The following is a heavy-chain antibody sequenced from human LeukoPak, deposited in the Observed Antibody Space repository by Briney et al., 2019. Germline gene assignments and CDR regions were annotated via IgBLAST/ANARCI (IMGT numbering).Heavy chain of an antibody. CDR3: ARVPILHCSGGSCPFDY. Sequence: ASVKVSCKASGYTFTSYAMHWVRQAPGQRLEWMGWINAGNGNTKYPQKFQGRVTITRDTSASTAYMELSSLRSEDTAVYYCARVPILHCSGGSCPFDYWGQGTLVTVSS. D-gene: IGHD2-15*01. CDR2: INAGNGNT. J-gene: IGHJ4*02. V-gene: IGHV1-3*01. CDR1: GYTFTSYA.